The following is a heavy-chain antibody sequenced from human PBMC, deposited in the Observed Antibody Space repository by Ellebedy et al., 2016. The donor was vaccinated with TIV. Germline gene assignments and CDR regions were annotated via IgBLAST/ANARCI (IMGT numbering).Heavy chain of an antibody. V-gene: IGHV3-23*01. Sequence: PGGSLRLSCAASGFTLSSYAMTWVRHAPGKWLEWVSPISGGGGSTYYADSVKGRFTISRDNSKNTLLLQMNSQRAEDTAVYYCAKPYDILISPFHHWGQGTLVTVSS. CDR2: ISGGGGST. CDR3: AKPYDILISPFHH. J-gene: IGHJ1*01. D-gene: IGHD3-9*01. CDR1: GFTLSSYA.